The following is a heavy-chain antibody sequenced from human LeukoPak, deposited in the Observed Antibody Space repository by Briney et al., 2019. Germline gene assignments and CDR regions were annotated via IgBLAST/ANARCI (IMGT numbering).Heavy chain of an antibody. V-gene: IGHV3-64*02. CDR3: AREGMYSSSPYVGYYMDV. Sequence: PGGSLRLSCAVSGFTFSTFAMLSVRWAPGTGAKYVSAFNSNGGSTYYADSVKGRFTITRDNAKNTLYLQMDSLRPEDIGVYYCAREGMYSSSPYVGYYMDVWGKGAAVTVSS. D-gene: IGHD6-13*01. CDR1: GFTFSTFA. J-gene: IGHJ6*03. CDR2: FNSNGGST.